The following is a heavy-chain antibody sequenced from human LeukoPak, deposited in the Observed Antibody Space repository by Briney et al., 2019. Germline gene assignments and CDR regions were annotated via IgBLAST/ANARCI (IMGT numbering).Heavy chain of an antibody. Sequence: PGGSLRLSCAASGFTFSSYGMHWVRQAPGKGLEWVAVISYDGSNKYYADSVKGRFTISRDNSKNTLYLQMNSLRAEDTAVYHCAKDADPLGYCSGGSCYSFDYWGQGTLVTVSS. CDR3: AKDADPLGYCSGGSCYSFDY. CDR2: ISYDGSNK. V-gene: IGHV3-30*18. D-gene: IGHD2-15*01. CDR1: GFTFSSYG. J-gene: IGHJ4*02.